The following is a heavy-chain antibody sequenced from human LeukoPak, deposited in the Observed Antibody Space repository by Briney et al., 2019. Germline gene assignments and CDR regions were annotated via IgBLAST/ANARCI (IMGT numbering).Heavy chain of an antibody. CDR1: GRSISSVDYY. D-gene: IGHD2-15*01. Sequence: PSETLSLTCTVSGRSISSVDYYWGWLRQPPGKGLEWIGYIYYSGSTYCNPSVKSRVTISVDTSKNQFSLKLSSMTAADTAVYYCARGFRYCSGGSCYSRGIYYYYYMDVWGKGTTVTVSS. V-gene: IGHV4-30-4*08. J-gene: IGHJ6*03. CDR3: ARGFRYCSGGSCYSRGIYYYYYMDV. CDR2: IYYSGST.